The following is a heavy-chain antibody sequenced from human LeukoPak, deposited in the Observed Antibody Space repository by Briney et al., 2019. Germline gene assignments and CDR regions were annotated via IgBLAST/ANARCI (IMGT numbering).Heavy chain of an antibody. CDR2: INWNGGST. D-gene: IGHD4-11*01. J-gene: IGHJ4*02. V-gene: IGHV3-20*04. Sequence: GGSLRLSCAASGFTFDDYGMSWVRQAPGKGLEWVSGINWNGGSTGYADSVKGRFTISRDNAKNSLYLQTNSLRAEDTALYYCARGGDDYIASPNDYWGQGTLVTVSS. CDR3: ARGGDDYIASPNDY. CDR1: GFTFDDYG.